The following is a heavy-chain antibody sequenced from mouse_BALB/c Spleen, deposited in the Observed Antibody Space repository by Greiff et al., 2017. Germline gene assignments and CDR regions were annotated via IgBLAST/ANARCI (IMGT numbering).Heavy chain of an antibody. CDR3: ARGTMITTGPWFAY. CDR2: ISSGGST. V-gene: IGHV5-6-5*01. J-gene: IGHJ3*01. D-gene: IGHD2-4*01. Sequence: EVQVVESGGGLVKPGGSLKLSCAASGFTFSSYAMSWVRQTPEKRLEWVASISSGGSTYYPDSVKGRFTISRDNARNILYLQMSSLRSEDTAMYYFARGTMITTGPWFAYWGQGTLVTVSA. CDR1: GFTFSSYA.